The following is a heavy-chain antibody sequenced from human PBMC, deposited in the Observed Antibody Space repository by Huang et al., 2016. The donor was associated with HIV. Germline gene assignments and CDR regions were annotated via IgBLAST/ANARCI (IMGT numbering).Heavy chain of an antibody. CDR3: ARERMMSWLDDHDAFDI. Sequence: QVQLQQWGAGLLKPSETLSLTCAVYGGSFSGYYWSWIRQSPGKGREWIGEINHSGSTNHNPSLKGRLTISVDTSKNQFSLKLSSVTAADTAVYYCARERMMSWLDDHDAFDIWGQGTMVTVSS. V-gene: IGHV4-34*01. CDR2: INHSGST. CDR1: GGSFSGYY. J-gene: IGHJ3*02. D-gene: IGHD1-1*01.